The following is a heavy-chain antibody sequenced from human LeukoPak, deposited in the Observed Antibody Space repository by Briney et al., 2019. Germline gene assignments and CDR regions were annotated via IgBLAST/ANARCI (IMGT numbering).Heavy chain of an antibody. Sequence: GGSLRLSCAASGFTFSSYEMNWVRQAPGKGLEWVSYISSSGSTIYYADSVKGRFTISRDNAKNSLYLQMNSLRADDTAVYYCARDTRGRTMGRGLIGLGFGYWGQGTLVTVSS. D-gene: IGHD3-10*01. V-gene: IGHV3-48*03. J-gene: IGHJ4*02. CDR3: ARDTRGRTMGRGLIGLGFGY. CDR1: GFTFSSYE. CDR2: ISSSGSTI.